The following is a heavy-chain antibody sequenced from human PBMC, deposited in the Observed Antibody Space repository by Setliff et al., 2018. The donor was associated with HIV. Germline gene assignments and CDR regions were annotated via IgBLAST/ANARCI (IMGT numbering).Heavy chain of an antibody. D-gene: IGHD1-26*01. V-gene: IGHV3-7*01. Sequence: GGSLRLSCAASGFTFSNYWMDWVRQVPGKGLEWVATIKKDGSEIYYVDSVKGRFTISGDNARTSVYLEMRSLRVEDTAVYLCANLWEMGAWGQGTLVTVSS. J-gene: IGHJ5*02. CDR1: GFTFSNYW. CDR3: ANLWEMGA. CDR2: IKKDGSEI.